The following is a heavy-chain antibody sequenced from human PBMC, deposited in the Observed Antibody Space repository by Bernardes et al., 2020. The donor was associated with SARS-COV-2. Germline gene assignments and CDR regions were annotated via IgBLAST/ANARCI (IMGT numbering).Heavy chain of an antibody. V-gene: IGHV4-39*01. D-gene: IGHD6-13*01. CDR1: GGSITTADYF. Sequence: SETLSLTCTVSGGSITTADYFGAWIRQPPGKGLEWIGRVSYSGSTNYNPSLKSRLTLSADTSKNQFSLRLMSVTAADTAVYFCARQEDGIAAEDPFDPWGPGILVTVAS. CDR2: VSYSGST. J-gene: IGHJ5*02. CDR3: ARQEDGIAAEDPFDP.